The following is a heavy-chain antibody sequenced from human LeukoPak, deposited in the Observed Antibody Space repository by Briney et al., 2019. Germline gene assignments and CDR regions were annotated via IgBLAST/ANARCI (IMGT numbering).Heavy chain of an antibody. V-gene: IGHV3-33*06. J-gene: IGHJ4*02. CDR1: GFTFSSYG. Sequence: GGSLRLSCAASGFTFSSYGMHWVRQAPGQGLERVAVIWYDGSNKYYADSVKGRFTISRENSKNTLYLQMNSLRAEDTAVYYCAKDHYGSGSYIDYWGQGTLVTVSS. CDR3: AKDHYGSGSYIDY. D-gene: IGHD3-10*01. CDR2: IWYDGSNK.